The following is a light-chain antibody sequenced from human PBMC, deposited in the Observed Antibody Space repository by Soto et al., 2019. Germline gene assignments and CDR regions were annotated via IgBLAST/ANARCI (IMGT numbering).Light chain of an antibody. CDR2: SNN. V-gene: IGLV1-44*01. CDR3: VAWDDSLNGYV. J-gene: IGLJ1*01. Sequence: QSVLTLPPSASGTPGQRVTISCSGSSSNIGRNTVNWYQQLPGTAPKLLIYSNNQRPSGVPDRFSGSKSGTSASLAISGLQSEDEADYYCVAWDDSLNGYVFGTGTKLTVL. CDR1: SSNIGRNT.